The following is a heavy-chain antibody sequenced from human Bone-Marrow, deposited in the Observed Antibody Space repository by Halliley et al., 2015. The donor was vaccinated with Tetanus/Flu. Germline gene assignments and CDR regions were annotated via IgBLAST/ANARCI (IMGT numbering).Heavy chain of an antibody. CDR2: INSGSNII. J-gene: IGHJ4*02. CDR1: GFAFSVHE. CDR3: ARDPTGTHHDFGS. Sequence: SLRLSCKASGFAFSVHEMSWVRQAPGKGLEWISYINSGSNIIYYTDSVRGRFTISRDNAKNSLFLQMNSLRAEDTAIYYCARDPTGTHHDFGSWGQGTLVPVSS. V-gene: IGHV3-48*03. D-gene: IGHD1-7*01.